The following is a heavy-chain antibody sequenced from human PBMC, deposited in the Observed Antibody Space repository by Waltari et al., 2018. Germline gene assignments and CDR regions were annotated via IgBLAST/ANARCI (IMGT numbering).Heavy chain of an antibody. CDR3: ARASGYGCFDY. Sequence: EVQLVESGGGLVKPGGSLRLSCAASGFTFSSYSMNWVRQAPGKGLEWVSSISSSSSYKYYADSVKGRFTISRDNAWNSLYLQMNSLRAEDTAVYYCARASGYGCFDYWGQGTLVTVSS. CDR2: ISSSSSYK. CDR1: GFTFSSYS. V-gene: IGHV3-21*01. J-gene: IGHJ4*02. D-gene: IGHD5-12*01.